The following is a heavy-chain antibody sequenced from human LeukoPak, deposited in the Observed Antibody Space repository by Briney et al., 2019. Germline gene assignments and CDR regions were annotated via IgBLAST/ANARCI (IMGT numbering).Heavy chain of an antibody. J-gene: IGHJ4*02. CDR2: ISYDGSNK. CDR1: GFTFSNYG. Sequence: GRSLRLSCAASGFTFSNYGMHWVRQAPGKGLEWVAVISYDGSNKYYADSVKGRFAISRDNSKNTLYLQMSSLRAEDTAVYYCVKDQDSSSWYYFDCWGQGTLVTVSS. CDR3: VKDQDSSSWYYFDC. D-gene: IGHD6-13*01. V-gene: IGHV3-30*18.